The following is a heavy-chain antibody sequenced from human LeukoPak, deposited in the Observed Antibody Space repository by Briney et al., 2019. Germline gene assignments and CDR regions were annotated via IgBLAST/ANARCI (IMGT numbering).Heavy chain of an antibody. CDR3: ARQEIGWFGELLGAFDI. J-gene: IGHJ3*02. D-gene: IGHD3-10*01. CDR2: IYPGDSDT. V-gene: IGHV5-51*01. Sequence: GESLKISCKGSGYSFTSYWIGWVRQLPGKGLEWMGIIYPGDSDTRYSPSFQGQVTISADKSISTAYLQWSSLKASDTAMYYCARQEIGWFGELLGAFDIWGQGTMVTVSS. CDR1: GYSFTSYW.